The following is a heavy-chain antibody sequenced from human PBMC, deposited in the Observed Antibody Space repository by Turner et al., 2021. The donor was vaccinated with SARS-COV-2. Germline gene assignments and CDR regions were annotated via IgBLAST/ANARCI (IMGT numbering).Heavy chain of an antibody. V-gene: IGHV3-30-3*01. CDR2: ISYDGSHK. CDR3: ARDLESSGSLDY. J-gene: IGHJ4*02. CDR1: GFTFSSYA. D-gene: IGHD6-19*01. Sequence: VQLVESGGGLVQPGRSLRLSCAASGFTFSSYALHWVRQAPGKGLEWVAVISYDGSHKSYADSVKGRFTISRDTSKNTLYLQMNSLRAEDTAMYYCARDLESSGSLDYWGQGTLVTVSS.